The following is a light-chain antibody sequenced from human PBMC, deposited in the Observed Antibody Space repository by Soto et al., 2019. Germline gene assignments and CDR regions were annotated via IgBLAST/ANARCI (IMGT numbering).Light chain of an antibody. V-gene: IGKV1-12*01. CDR1: QGVGGW. J-gene: IGKJ3*01. Sequence: IQMTQSPSSVSASVGDRVTMTCRASQGVGGWLAWYQQKPGKVPKLLIYATSSLHSGVPSRFSGSGSGTDFTLIISSLQPEDFSTYYCQQTHSLPLSFGPGTKVDIK. CDR2: ATS. CDR3: QQTHSLPLS.